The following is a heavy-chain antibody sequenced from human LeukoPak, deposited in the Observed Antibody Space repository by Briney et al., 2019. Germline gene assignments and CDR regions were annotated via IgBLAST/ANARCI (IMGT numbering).Heavy chain of an antibody. Sequence: GGSLRLSCATSGFSFSSYSMNWVRQAPGKGLEWVSSISSSSSYIYYADSVKGRFTISRDNAKNSLYLQMNSLRAEDTAVYYCARGGALAVAGKVDYWGQGTLVTVSS. CDR2: ISSSSSYI. D-gene: IGHD6-19*01. J-gene: IGHJ4*02. V-gene: IGHV3-21*01. CDR3: ARGGALAVAGKVDY. CDR1: GFSFSSYS.